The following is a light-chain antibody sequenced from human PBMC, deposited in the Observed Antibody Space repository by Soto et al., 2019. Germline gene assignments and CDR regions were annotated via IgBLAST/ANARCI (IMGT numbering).Light chain of an antibody. CDR2: KAS. J-gene: IGKJ4*01. CDR3: QQYDSYST. V-gene: IGKV1-5*03. Sequence: DIQMAQSPSTLSASVGDRVTITGRARQRISRWLAGYQHKPGKAPKALIYKASSLGSVVPSRFSASGSGTEFTLTISSLQPDDFATYYCQQYDSYSTFGGGTKVEIK. CDR1: QRISRW.